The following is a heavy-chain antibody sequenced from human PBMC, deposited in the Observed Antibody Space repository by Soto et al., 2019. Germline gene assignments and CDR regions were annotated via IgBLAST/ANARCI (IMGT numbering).Heavy chain of an antibody. CDR3: ARGGGITIFGVVISEGDYYMDV. J-gene: IGHJ6*03. V-gene: IGHV3-74*01. CDR1: GFTFSSYW. D-gene: IGHD3-3*01. CDR2: INSDGSST. Sequence: EVQLVESGGGLVQPGGSLRLSCAASGFTFSSYWMHWVRQAPGKGLVWVSRINSDGSSTSYADSVKGRFTISRDNAKNTLYLQMNSLRAEATAVYYCARGGGITIFGVVISEGDYYMDVWGKGTTVTVSS.